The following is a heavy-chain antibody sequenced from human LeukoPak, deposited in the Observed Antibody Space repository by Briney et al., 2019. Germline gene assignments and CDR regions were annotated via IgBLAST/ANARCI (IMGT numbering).Heavy chain of an antibody. J-gene: IGHJ4*02. CDR3: AVVVVAADY. Sequence: GGSLRLSCAASGFIFSSNAMSWVRQAPGKGLEWVSAISGSGGSTYYADSVKGRFTISRDNSKNTLYLQMNSLRAEDTAVYYCAVVVVAADYWGQGTLVTVSS. CDR1: GFIFSSNA. D-gene: IGHD2-15*01. V-gene: IGHV3-23*01. CDR2: ISGSGGST.